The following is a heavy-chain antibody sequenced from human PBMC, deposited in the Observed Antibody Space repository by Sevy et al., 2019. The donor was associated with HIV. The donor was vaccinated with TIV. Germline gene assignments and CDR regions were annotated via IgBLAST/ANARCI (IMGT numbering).Heavy chain of an antibody. J-gene: IGHJ6*02. Sequence: SETLSLTCAVYGGSFSGYYWSWIRQPPGKGLEWIGEINHSGGTNYNPSLKSRVTISVDTSKNQFSLKLSSVTAADTAVYYCARGIYSSSWYHKVYYYGMDVWGQGTTVTVSS. CDR1: GGSFSGYY. CDR2: INHSGGT. D-gene: IGHD6-13*01. CDR3: ARGIYSSSWYHKVYYYGMDV. V-gene: IGHV4-34*01.